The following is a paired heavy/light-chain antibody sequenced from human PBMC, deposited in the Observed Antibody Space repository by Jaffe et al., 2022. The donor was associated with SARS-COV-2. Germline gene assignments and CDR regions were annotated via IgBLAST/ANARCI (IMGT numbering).Light chain of an antibody. J-gene: IGKJ1*01. CDR2: GAS. CDR3: QQYGSSHWT. V-gene: IGKV3-20*01. CDR1: QSVSSSY. Sequence: EIVLTQSPGTLSLSPGERATLSCRASQSVSSSYLAWYQQKPGQAPRLLIYGASSRATGIPDRFSGSGSGTDFTLTISRLEPEDFAVYYCQQYGSSHWTFGQGTKVEIK.
Heavy chain of an antibody. D-gene: IGHD2-15*01. CDR1: GYSFTSYW. CDR3: ATAPGYCSGGSCYWGLVFDY. J-gene: IGHJ4*02. Sequence: EVQLVQSGAEVKKPGESLKISCKGSGYSFTSYWIGWVRQMPGKGLEWMGIIYPGDSDTRYSPSFQGQVTISADKSISTAYLQWSSLKASDTAMYYCATAPGYCSGGSCYWGLVFDYWGQGTLVTVSS. V-gene: IGHV5-51*01. CDR2: IYPGDSDT.